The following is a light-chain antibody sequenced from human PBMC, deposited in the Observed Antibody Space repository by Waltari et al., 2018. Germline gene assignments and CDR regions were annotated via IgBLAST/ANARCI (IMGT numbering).Light chain of an antibody. CDR1: QGIGSS. CDR2: VAS. V-gene: IGKV1-NL1*01. Sequence: DNQMTQSPSSLSASVGDRVTITCRASQGIGSSLAWYQLKPGKAPKLLVYVASRLESGVPSRFSGRGSGTDYTLTISSLQPEDFATYYCQHYYTTPYTFGQGTKLEIK. J-gene: IGKJ2*01. CDR3: QHYYTTPYT.